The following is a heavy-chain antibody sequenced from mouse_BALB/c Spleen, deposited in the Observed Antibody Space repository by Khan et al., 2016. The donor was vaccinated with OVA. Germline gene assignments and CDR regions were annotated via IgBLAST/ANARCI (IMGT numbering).Heavy chain of an antibody. J-gene: IGHJ3*01. CDR1: GDSITSGY. Sequence: EVQLQESGPSLVKPSQTLSLTCSVTGDSITSGYWNCIRKFPGNKFEFMGYIIYTGSIYYNPSLKSRISITRHTSKNQYYLQLNSVTTEDTATYYCARSTYRYAFAYWGQGTLVTVSA. V-gene: IGHV3-8*02. D-gene: IGHD2-14*01. CDR3: ARSTYRYAFAY. CDR2: IIYTGSI.